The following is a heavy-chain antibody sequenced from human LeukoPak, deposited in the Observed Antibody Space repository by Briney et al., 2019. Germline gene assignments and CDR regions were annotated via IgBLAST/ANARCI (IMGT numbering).Heavy chain of an antibody. J-gene: IGHJ4*02. CDR3: ARDRHITAAGTFDY. CDR1: GGSISSYY. D-gene: IGHD6-13*01. Sequence: SETLSLTCTVSGGSISSYYWSWIRQPPGKGLEWIGYIYYSGSTNYNPSLKSRVTMSVDTSKSQFSLKVNSVTAADTAVYYCARDRHITAAGTFDYWGQGTLVTVSS. V-gene: IGHV4-59*12. CDR2: IYYSGST.